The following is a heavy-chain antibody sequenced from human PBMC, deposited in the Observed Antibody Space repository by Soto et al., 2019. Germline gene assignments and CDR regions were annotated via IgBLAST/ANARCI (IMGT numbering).Heavy chain of an antibody. CDR1: GFSFRDYY. D-gene: IGHD5-12*01. Sequence: GGSLRLSXAASGFSFRDYYMSWIRQVPGKGLEWVSHISGNDDTIDYADSVKGRFTISRDNAKNSLFLQMSSLRAEDTAVYWCAREYDSGYHYYFDYWGQGTLVTVSS. V-gene: IGHV3-11*01. CDR2: ISGNDDTI. J-gene: IGHJ4*02. CDR3: AREYDSGYHYYFDY.